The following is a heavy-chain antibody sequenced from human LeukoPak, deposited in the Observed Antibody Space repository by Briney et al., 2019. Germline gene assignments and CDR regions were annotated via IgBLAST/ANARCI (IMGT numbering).Heavy chain of an antibody. CDR1: GFTFSSYS. V-gene: IGHV3-48*01. D-gene: IGHD3-10*01. Sequence: PGGSLRLSCAASGFTFSSYSMNWVRQASGKGLEWVSYISSSSSTIYYADSVKGRFTISRDNAKNSLYLQMNSLRAEDTAVYYCARVGGSMVRGPYFDYWGQGTLVTVSS. J-gene: IGHJ4*02. CDR3: ARVGGSMVRGPYFDY. CDR2: ISSSSSTI.